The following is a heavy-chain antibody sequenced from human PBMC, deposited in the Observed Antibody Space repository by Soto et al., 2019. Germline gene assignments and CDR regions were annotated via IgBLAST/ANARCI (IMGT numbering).Heavy chain of an antibody. J-gene: IGHJ4*02. D-gene: IGHD3-22*01. V-gene: IGHV6-1*01. CDR2: TYYRSKWYN. CDR3: ARVRFYYDSSGYQYYFDY. CDR1: GDSVSSNSAA. Sequence: SQNLSLTCAISGDSVSSNSAAWNWIRQSPSRGLEWLGRTYYRSKWYNDYAVSVKSRITINPDTSKKQFSLQLNSVTPEDTAVYYCARVRFYYDSSGYQYYFDYWGQGTLVTVSS.